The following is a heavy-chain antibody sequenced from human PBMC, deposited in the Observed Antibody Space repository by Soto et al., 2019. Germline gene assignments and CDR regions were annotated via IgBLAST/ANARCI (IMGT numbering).Heavy chain of an antibody. CDR2: SSNSGSFT. J-gene: IGHJ4*02. Sequence: LRLSCAASGFTFSDHYMSWIRQAPGKGLEWIGYSSNSGSFTRYADSVKGRFSISRDNAKNSLFLQINSLRGDDTAIYYCVRSGDNYNLLDYWGQGTPVTVSS. D-gene: IGHD1-1*01. V-gene: IGHV3-11*06. CDR1: GFTFSDHY. CDR3: VRSGDNYNLLDY.